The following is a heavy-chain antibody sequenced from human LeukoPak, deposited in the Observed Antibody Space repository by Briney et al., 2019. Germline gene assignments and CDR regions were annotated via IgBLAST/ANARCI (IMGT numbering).Heavy chain of an antibody. CDR2: IIPIFGTA. CDR1: GCTFSSYA. J-gene: IGHJ6*02. CDR3: ARDRNYYYGMDV. V-gene: IGHV1-69*13. Sequence: SLKVSCKASGCTFSSYAISWVRQAPGQGLEWMGGIIPIFGTANYAQKFQGRVTITADESTSTAYMELSSLRSEDTAVYYCARDRNYYYGMDVWGQGTTVTVSS.